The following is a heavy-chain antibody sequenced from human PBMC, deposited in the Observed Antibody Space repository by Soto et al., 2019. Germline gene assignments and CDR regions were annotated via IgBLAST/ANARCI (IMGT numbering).Heavy chain of an antibody. CDR3: ARGGGEDYYDSSGYYRDAFDI. CDR1: GGSVSSSSYY. D-gene: IGHD3-22*01. V-gene: IGHV4-39*01. J-gene: IGHJ3*02. Sequence: PSETLSLTCSVSGGSVSSSSYYWGWIRQPPGKGLEWIGSIYYSGSTYYNPSLKSRVTISVDTSKNQFSLKLSSVTAADTAVYYCARGGGEDYYDSSGYYRDAFDIWGQGTMVTVSS. CDR2: IYYSGST.